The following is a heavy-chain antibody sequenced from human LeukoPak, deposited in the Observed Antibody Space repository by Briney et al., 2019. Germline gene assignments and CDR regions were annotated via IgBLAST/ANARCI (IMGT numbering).Heavy chain of an antibody. J-gene: IGHJ2*01. Sequence: SQTLSLTCTVSGGSISSGDYYWSWIRQPPGKGLERIGYIYYSGSTYYNPSLKSRVTISVDTSKNQFSLKLSSVTAADTAVYYCASHTTVTNWYFDLWGRGTLVTVSS. CDR3: ASHTTVTNWYFDL. D-gene: IGHD4-17*01. CDR2: IYYSGST. CDR1: GGSISSGDYY. V-gene: IGHV4-30-4*01.